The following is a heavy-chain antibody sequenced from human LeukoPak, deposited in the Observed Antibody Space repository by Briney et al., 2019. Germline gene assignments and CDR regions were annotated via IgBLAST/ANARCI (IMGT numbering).Heavy chain of an antibody. J-gene: IGHJ4*02. Sequence: GGSLRLSCAASGFTFSSYAMHWVRQAPGKGLEWVAVISYDGSNKYYADSVKGRFTISRDNSKNTLYLQMNSLRAEDTAVYYCAKDGAATYYDFWSGYYTAGYYFDYWGQGTLVTVSS. CDR2: ISYDGSNK. CDR3: AKDGAATYYDFWSGYYTAGYYFDY. V-gene: IGHV3-30-3*01. D-gene: IGHD3-3*01. CDR1: GFTFSSYA.